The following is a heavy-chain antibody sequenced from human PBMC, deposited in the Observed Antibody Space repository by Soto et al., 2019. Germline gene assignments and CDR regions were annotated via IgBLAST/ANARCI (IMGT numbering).Heavy chain of an antibody. D-gene: IGHD1-26*01. CDR3: AMEGGIVGATAADY. Sequence: QVQLQESGPGLVKPSQTLSLTCTVSGGSISSGGYYWSWIRQHPGKGLEWIGYIYYIGSTYYNPPLKSRVTISVDTSKNEFSLKLSSVTAADTAVYYCAMEGGIVGATAADYWGQGTLVTVSS. CDR1: GGSISSGGYY. CDR2: IYYIGST. V-gene: IGHV4-31*03. J-gene: IGHJ4*02.